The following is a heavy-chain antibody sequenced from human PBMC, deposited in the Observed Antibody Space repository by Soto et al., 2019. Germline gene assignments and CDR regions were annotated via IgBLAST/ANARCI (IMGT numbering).Heavy chain of an antibody. J-gene: IGHJ6*02. CDR3: ARDRGITIFGVTYSYGMDV. Sequence: GGSLRLSCAASGFTFSSYAMHWVRQAPGKGLEWVALISYDGSDKDYADSVKGRFTISRDNAKNSLYLQMNSLRAEDTAVYYCARDRGITIFGVTYSYGMDVWGQGTTVTVSS. D-gene: IGHD3-3*01. V-gene: IGHV3-30-3*01. CDR2: ISYDGSDK. CDR1: GFTFSSYA.